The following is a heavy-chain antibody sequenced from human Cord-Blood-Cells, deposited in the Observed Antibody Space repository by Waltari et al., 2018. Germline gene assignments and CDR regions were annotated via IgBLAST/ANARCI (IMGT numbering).Heavy chain of an antibody. CDR2: IIPIFGTA. Sequence: QVQLVQSGAEVKKPGSSVKVSCKASGGTFSSYAISWVRQAPGQGLEWMGGIIPIFGTANDARKFQGRVTITADESTSTAYMELSSLRSEDTAVYYCARMGHCTNGVCYFDYWGQGTLVTVSS. CDR1: GGTFSSYA. CDR3: ARMGHCTNGVCYFDY. V-gene: IGHV1-69*01. D-gene: IGHD2-8*01. J-gene: IGHJ4*02.